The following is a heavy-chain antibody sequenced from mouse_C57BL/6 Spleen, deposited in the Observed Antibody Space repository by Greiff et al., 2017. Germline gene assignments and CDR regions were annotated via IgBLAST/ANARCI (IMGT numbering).Heavy chain of an antibody. CDR1: GFTFNTYA. V-gene: IGHV10-3*01. Sequence: VQLKESGGGLVQPKGSLKLSCAASGFTFNTYAMHWVRQAPGKGLEWVARIRSKSSNYATYYADSVKDRFTISRDDSQSMLYLQMNNLKTEDTAMYYCVGGDSSGYVAWFAYWGQGTLVTVSA. D-gene: IGHD3-2*02. CDR2: IRSKSSNYAT. CDR3: VGGDSSGYVAWFAY. J-gene: IGHJ3*01.